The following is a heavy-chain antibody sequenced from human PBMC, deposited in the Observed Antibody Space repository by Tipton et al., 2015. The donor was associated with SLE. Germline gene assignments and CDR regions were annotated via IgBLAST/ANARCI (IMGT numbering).Heavy chain of an antibody. CDR3: ARGDPQGLEPFDY. Sequence: TLSLTCTVSGGSMSTYYWSWIRQPPGKGLEWIGYIYYSGSTNYNPSLRSRVTISVDTSKNQLSLQLSFVTTADTAVYYCARGDPQGLEPFDYWGQGTLVTVSS. CDR1: GGSMSTYY. V-gene: IGHV4-59*01. CDR2: IYYSGST. J-gene: IGHJ4*02. D-gene: IGHD1-1*01.